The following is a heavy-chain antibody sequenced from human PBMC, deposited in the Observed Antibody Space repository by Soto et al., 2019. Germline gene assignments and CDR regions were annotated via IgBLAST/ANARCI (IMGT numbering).Heavy chain of an antibody. D-gene: IGHD5-12*01. CDR1: GGSISSGGYY. J-gene: IGHJ4*02. CDR2: IYYSGST. CDR3: ARHIDGSRKASFDY. Sequence: ASETLSLTCTVSGGSISSGGYYWSWIRQHPGKGLEWIGYIYYSGSTYYNPSLKSRVTISVDTSKNQFSLKLSSVTAADTAVYFCARHIDGSRKASFDYWGQGTLVTVSS. V-gene: IGHV4-31*03.